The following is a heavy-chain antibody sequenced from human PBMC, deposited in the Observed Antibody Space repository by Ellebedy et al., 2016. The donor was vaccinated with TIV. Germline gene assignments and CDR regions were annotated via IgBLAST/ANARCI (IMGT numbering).Heavy chain of an antibody. CDR3: ARDPTSYRFDP. V-gene: IGHV3-11*01. Sequence: GGSLRLSCAASGFTFSDYYMNWIRQAPGKGLEWVSYISSSGSTIYYADSVKGRFTISRDNAKNSLYLQMNSLRAEDTAVYYCARDPTSYRFDPWGQGTLVTVSS. CDR2: ISSSGSTI. J-gene: IGHJ5*02. CDR1: GFTFSDYY.